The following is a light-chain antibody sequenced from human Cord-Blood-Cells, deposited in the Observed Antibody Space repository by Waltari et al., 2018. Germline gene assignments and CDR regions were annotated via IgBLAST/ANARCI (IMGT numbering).Light chain of an antibody. CDR2: RNN. CDR3: AAWDDSLSGWV. CDR1: SYNIGSNY. Sequence: QSVLTQPPSASGTPGQRVTISCSGSSYNIGSNYVYWYQQPPGTAPKLLIYRNNPRPSGVPDRFSGSKSGTSASLAIRGLRSEDEADYYCAAWDDSLSGWVFGGGTKLTVL. J-gene: IGLJ3*02. V-gene: IGLV1-47*01.